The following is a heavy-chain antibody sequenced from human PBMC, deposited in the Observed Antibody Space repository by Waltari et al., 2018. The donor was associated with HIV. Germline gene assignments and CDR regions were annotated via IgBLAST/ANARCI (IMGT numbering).Heavy chain of an antibody. CDR3: ARDAMGSNWNRGYFDY. CDR1: GGTFSSYA. D-gene: IGHD1-20*01. Sequence: QVQLVQSGAEVKKPGSSVKVSCKASGGTFSSYAISWVRQAPGQGLEWMGRIIPILGIANYAQKFQGRVTITADKSTSTAYMELSSLRSEDTAVYYCARDAMGSNWNRGYFDYWGQGTLVTVSS. CDR2: IIPILGIA. J-gene: IGHJ4*02. V-gene: IGHV1-69*04.